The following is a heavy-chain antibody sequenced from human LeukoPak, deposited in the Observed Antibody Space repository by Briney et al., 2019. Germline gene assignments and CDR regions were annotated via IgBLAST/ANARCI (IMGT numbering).Heavy chain of an antibody. Sequence: PGGSLRLSCAASGFTFSSYAMSWVRQAPGKGLEWVSDINSSGGNTYYADSVKGRFTISRDNSKNTLYLQMNNLRAEDTAVYYCAKVDSYRYFDLWGRGTLVTVSS. V-gene: IGHV3-23*01. CDR1: GFTFSSYA. CDR3: AKVDSYRYFDL. J-gene: IGHJ2*01. D-gene: IGHD3-9*01. CDR2: INSSGGNT.